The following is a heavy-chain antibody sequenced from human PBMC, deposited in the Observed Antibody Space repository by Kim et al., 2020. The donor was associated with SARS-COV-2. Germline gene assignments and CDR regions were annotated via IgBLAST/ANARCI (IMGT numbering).Heavy chain of an antibody. J-gene: IGHJ4*02. CDR3: ARSFRWFGGDAYFDY. V-gene: IGHV1-18*04. CDR2: ISAYNGNT. CDR1: GYTFTSYG. Sequence: ASVKVSCKASGYTFTSYGISWVRQAPGQGLEWMGWISAYNGNTNYAQKLQGRVTMTTDTSTSTAYMELRSLRSDDTAVYYCARSFRWFGGDAYFDYWGQGTLVTVSS. D-gene: IGHD3-10*01.